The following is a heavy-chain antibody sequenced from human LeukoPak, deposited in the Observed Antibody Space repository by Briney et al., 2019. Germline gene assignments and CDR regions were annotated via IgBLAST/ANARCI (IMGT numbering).Heavy chain of an antibody. V-gene: IGHV5-51*01. CDR1: GYRFSSYW. Sequence: GESLQISCKGSGYRFSSYWIGWVRQMPGKGLEWMGIIYPGDSDTRYSPSFQGQVTISADKSISTAYLQWSSLKASGTAMYYCAKGYCSSTTCYPGVWFDPWSQGTLVTVSS. D-gene: IGHD2-2*01. CDR3: AKGYCSSTTCYPGVWFDP. J-gene: IGHJ5*02. CDR2: IYPGDSDT.